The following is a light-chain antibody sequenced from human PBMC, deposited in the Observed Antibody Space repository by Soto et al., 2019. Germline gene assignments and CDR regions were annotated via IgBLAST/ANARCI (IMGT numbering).Light chain of an antibody. CDR2: GAS. J-gene: IGKJ1*01. CDR3: QQFDSSVT. CDR1: QSVSSTF. V-gene: IGKV3-20*01. Sequence: EIVLTQSPGSLSLSPGERATLSCRSSQSVSSTFFAWYQQRPGQAPRLLMYGASSRSTGIPERFSGSGSGTDFTLTIRRLESEDLAVYYCQQFDSSVTFGQGTKVEIK.